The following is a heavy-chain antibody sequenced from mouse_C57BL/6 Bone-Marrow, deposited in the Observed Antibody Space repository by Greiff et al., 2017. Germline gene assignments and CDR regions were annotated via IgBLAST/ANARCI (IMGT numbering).Heavy chain of an antibody. CDR1: GYAFSSYW. V-gene: IGHV1-80*01. CDR3: AREGPYYYGSSYYFDY. CDR2: IYPGDGDT. D-gene: IGHD1-1*01. Sequence: VKLQESGSELVKPGASVKISCKASGYAFSSYWMNWVKQRPGKGLEWIGQIYPGDGDTNYNGKFKGKATLTADKSSSTAYMQLSSLTSEDSAVYFCAREGPYYYGSSYYFDYWGQGTTLTVSS. J-gene: IGHJ2*01.